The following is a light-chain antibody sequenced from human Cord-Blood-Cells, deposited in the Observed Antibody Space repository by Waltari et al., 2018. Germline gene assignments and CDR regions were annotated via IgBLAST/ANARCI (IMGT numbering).Light chain of an antibody. V-gene: IGKV1-39*01. J-gene: IGKJ1*01. CDR3: QQSYSTPPT. Sequence: DIQMTQSPSSLSASVGDRVTITCRESQSISSYLNWYQQKPRKAPKLLIYAASSLQSGVPSRFSGSGSGTDFTLTISSLQPEDFATYYCQQSYSTPPTFGQGTKVEIK. CDR2: AAS. CDR1: QSISSY.